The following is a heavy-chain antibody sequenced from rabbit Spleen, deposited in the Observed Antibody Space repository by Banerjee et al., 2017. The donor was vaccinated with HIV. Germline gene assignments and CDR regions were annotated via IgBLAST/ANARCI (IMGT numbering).Heavy chain of an antibody. CDR3: ARGLFYTGDIGYDDAPFSL. CDR1: GFSFSSSYD. D-gene: IGHD1-1*01. Sequence: QEQLEESGGGLVKPGASLTLTCTASGFSFSSSYDMCWVRQAPGKGLEWIACINAVTGKAVYASWAKGRFTNTRSTSLNTVTLQMTSLTAADTATYFCARGLFYTGDIGYDDAPFSLWGPGTLVTVS. J-gene: IGHJ4*01. CDR2: INAVTGKA. V-gene: IGHV1S45*01.